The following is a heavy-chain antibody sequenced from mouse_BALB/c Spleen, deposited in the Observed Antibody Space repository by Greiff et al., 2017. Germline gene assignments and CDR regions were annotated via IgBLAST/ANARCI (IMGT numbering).Heavy chain of an antibody. CDR1: GYAFSSSW. CDR2: IYPGDGDT. D-gene: IGHD1-2*01. J-gene: IGHJ2*01. Sequence: QVPLQQSGPELVTPGASVKISCKASGYAFSSSWMNWVKQRHGQDLEWIGRIYPGDGDTNYNGKFKGKATLTADKSSSTAYMQLSSLTSVDSAVYFCAGEERRHLDYWGEGTTLTVSS. V-gene: IGHV1-82*01. CDR3: AGEERRHLDY.